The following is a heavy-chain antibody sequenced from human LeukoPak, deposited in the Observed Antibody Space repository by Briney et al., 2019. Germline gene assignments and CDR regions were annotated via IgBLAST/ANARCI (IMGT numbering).Heavy chain of an antibody. CDR1: GGSFSGYY. Sequence: PSETLSLTCAVYGGSFSGYYWSWIRQPPGKGLEWIGEINHSGSTNHNPSLKSRVTISVDTSKNQFSLKLSSVTAADTAVYYCARGLVVVVAASRRYFDYWGQGTLVTVSS. V-gene: IGHV4-34*01. CDR3: ARGLVVVVAASRRYFDY. CDR2: INHSGST. J-gene: IGHJ4*02. D-gene: IGHD2-15*01.